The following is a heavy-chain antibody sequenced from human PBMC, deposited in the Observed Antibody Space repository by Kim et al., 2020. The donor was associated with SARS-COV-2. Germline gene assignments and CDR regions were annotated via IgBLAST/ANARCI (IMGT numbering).Heavy chain of an antibody. V-gene: IGHV3-9*01. CDR1: GFTFDDYA. Sequence: GGSLRLSCAASGFTFDDYAMHWVRQAPGKGLEWVSGISWNSGSIGYADSVKGRFTISRDNAKNSLYLQMNSLRAEDTALYYCAKDMSRYFDWFYYMDVWGKGTTVTVSS. D-gene: IGHD3-9*01. CDR3: AKDMSRYFDWFYYMDV. J-gene: IGHJ6*03. CDR2: ISWNSGSI.